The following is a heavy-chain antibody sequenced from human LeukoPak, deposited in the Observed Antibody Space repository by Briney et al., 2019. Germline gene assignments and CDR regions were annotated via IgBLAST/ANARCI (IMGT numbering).Heavy chain of an antibody. CDR1: GYTFTNYW. V-gene: IGHV5-51*01. D-gene: IGHD6-6*01. CDR3: ARLIGGPARPGFDY. Sequence: GESLKISCKGSGYTFTNYWIGWVRQMPGKGLEWMGIIYPGDSDTKYNTSFQGQVTISAGKSITTAYLQWSSLKASDSAIYYCARLIGGPARPGFDYWGQGTLVTVSS. CDR2: IYPGDSDT. J-gene: IGHJ4*02.